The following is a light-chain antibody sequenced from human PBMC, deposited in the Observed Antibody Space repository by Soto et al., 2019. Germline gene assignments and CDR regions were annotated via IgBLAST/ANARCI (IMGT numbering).Light chain of an antibody. Sequence: EIVMTQSQAPRAVSSVVRATSSCRTSQSVRSNLAWYQHKPGQAPRLLIYGASTRATGVPARFSGSGSGTEFTLTIRSLQSEDFAVYYCQQYNNWPPLTFGRGPKGDIK. CDR3: QQYNNWPPLT. CDR2: GAS. CDR1: QSVRSN. V-gene: IGKV3-15*01. J-gene: IGKJ4*01.